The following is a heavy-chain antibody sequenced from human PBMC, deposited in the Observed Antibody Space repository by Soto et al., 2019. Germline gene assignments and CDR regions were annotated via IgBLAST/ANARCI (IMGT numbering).Heavy chain of an antibody. Sequence: PSETLSLTCAVYGGSFSGYYWSWIRQPPGKGLEWIGEINHSGSTNYNPSLKSRVTISVDTSKNQFSLKLSSVTAADTAVYYCARGLYCSGGSCYVYFQHWGQGXLVTVYS. CDR3: ARGLYCSGGSCYVYFQH. D-gene: IGHD2-15*01. J-gene: IGHJ1*01. CDR1: GGSFSGYY. V-gene: IGHV4-34*01. CDR2: INHSGST.